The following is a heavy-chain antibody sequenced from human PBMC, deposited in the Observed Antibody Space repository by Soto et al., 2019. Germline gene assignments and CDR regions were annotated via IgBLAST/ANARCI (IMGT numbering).Heavy chain of an antibody. CDR3: ARGLISGSHYSGGWFYFDS. CDR1: GGSFSGYI. CDR2: INHSGSA. J-gene: IGHJ4*02. Sequence: QVQLQQSGAGLLKPSETLSLTCDVYGGSFSGYIWTWIRQTPGKGLQWIGQINHSGSAHYNPSLMTLVTEAVHSSKSQFSLWLSSATAADTAVHYCARGLISGSHYSGGWFYFDSWGQGTQVTVSS. V-gene: IGHV4-34*01. D-gene: IGHD1-26*01.